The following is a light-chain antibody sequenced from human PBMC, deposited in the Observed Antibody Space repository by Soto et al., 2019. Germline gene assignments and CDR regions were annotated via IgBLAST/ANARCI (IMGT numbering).Light chain of an antibody. J-gene: IGKJ5*01. V-gene: IGKV3D-20*01. CDR3: QQYGSSPPPIT. Sequence: EIVLTQSPATLSLSPGERATLSCGASQSVSSRYLAWYQQKPGLAPRLLTYDASSRATGIPDRFSGSGSGTDFTLTISRLEPEDFAVYYCQQYGSSPPPITFGQGTRLEIK. CDR1: QSVSSRY. CDR2: DAS.